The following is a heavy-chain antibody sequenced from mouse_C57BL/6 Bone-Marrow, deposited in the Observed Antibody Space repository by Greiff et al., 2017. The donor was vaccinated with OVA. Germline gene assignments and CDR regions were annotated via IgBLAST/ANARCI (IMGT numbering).Heavy chain of an antibody. Sequence: QVQLQQSGAELVRPGTSVKVSCKASGYAFTNYLIEWVKQRPGQGLEWIGVINPGSGGTNYNEKFKGKATLTADKSSSTAYMQLSSLTSEDSAVYFCARLGYYLDYWGQGTTLTVSS. CDR2: INPGSGGT. CDR1: GYAFTNYL. CDR3: ARLGYYLDY. J-gene: IGHJ2*01. V-gene: IGHV1-54*01. D-gene: IGHD4-1*01.